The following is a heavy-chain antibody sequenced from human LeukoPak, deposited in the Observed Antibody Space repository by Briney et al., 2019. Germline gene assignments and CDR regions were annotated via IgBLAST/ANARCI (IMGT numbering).Heavy chain of an antibody. CDR1: GFTFNTYW. J-gene: IGHJ4*02. D-gene: IGHD6-19*01. CDR2: INSDGSST. CDR3: AVSSGWLN. V-gene: IGHV3-74*01. Sequence: GGSLRLSCAASGFTFNTYWTHWVRQAPGKGLVWVSRINSDGSSTNYADSVKGRFTISRDNAKNTLYLQMNSLRAEDTAVYYCAVSSGWLNWGQGTLVTVSS.